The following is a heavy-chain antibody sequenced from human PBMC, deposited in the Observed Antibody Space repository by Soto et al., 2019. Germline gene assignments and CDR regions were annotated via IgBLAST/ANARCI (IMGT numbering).Heavy chain of an antibody. Sequence: QGHLVQSGAEVKKPGASVKVSCKGSGYAFTTYGITWVRQAPGQGLEWMGWISAHNGNTNYAQKLQGRVTVTRDTSTSTAYMELRSLRSDDTAVYYCARGRYGEYWGQGALVTVSS. V-gene: IGHV1-18*01. CDR1: GYAFTTYG. D-gene: IGHD3-10*01. J-gene: IGHJ4*02. CDR3: ARGRYGEY. CDR2: ISAHNGNT.